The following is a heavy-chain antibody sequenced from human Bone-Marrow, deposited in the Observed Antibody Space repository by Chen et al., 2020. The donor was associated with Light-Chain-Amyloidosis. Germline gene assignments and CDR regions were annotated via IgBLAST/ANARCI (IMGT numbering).Heavy chain of an antibody. D-gene: IGHD1-26*01. CDR3: AKDFRVGATWIGDGWFDP. Sequence: EVQLLESGGGLVQPGGSLRLSCAASGFTFSSYAMSRVRQAPGKGLEWVSAISGSGGSTYYADPVKGRFTISRDNSKNTLYLQMNSLRAEDTAVYYCAKDFRVGATWIGDGWFDPWGQGTLVTVSS. V-gene: IGHV3-23*01. CDR1: GFTFSSYA. J-gene: IGHJ5*02. CDR2: ISGSGGST.